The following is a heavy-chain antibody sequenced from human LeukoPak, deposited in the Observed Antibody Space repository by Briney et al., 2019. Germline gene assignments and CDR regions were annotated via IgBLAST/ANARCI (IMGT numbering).Heavy chain of an antibody. Sequence: ASAKVSCKASGYTITSYAMNWVRQAPGQGLEWMGWINTNTGNPTYAQGFTGRFVFSLDTSVSTAYLQISSLKAEDTAVYYCARGEAGTRYYYYGMDVWGQGTTVTVSS. J-gene: IGHJ6*02. CDR3: ARGEAGTRYYYYGMDV. D-gene: IGHD6-19*01. CDR1: GYTITSYA. CDR2: INTNTGNP. V-gene: IGHV7-4-1*02.